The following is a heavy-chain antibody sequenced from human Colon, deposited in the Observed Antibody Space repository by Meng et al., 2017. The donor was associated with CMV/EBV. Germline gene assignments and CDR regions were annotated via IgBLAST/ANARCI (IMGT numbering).Heavy chain of an antibody. CDR2: INPNSGGT. J-gene: IGHJ5*02. Sequence: ASVKVSCKASGYTFTGNYIHWVRQAPGQGLEWMGWINPNSGGTNYAQKFQGRVTMTRDTSISTAYMELSRLRSDDTSVYYCARTDCITTSCYPFWFDPWGQGTQVTVSS. V-gene: IGHV1-2*02. CDR3: ARTDCITTSCYPFWFDP. CDR1: GYTFTGNY. D-gene: IGHD2-2*01.